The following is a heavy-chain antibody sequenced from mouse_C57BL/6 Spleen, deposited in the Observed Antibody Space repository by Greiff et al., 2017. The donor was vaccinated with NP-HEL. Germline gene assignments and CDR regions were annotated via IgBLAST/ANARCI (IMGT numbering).Heavy chain of an antibody. CDR3: TPITTVEGFAY. J-gene: IGHJ3*01. CDR2: IYPGNSDT. CDR1: GYTFTSYW. Sequence: VQLQQSGTVLARPGASVKMSCKTSGYTFTSYWMHWVKQRPGQGLEWIGAIYPGNSDTSYNQKFKGKAKLTAVTSASTAYMELRSLTNEDSAVYYCTPITTVEGFAYWGQGTLVTVSA. D-gene: IGHD1-1*01. V-gene: IGHV1-5*01.